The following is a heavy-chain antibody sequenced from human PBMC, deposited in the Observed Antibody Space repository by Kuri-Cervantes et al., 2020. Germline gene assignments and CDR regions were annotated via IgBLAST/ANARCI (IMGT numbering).Heavy chain of an antibody. D-gene: IGHD3-3*01. CDR1: GGSISSGGYY. V-gene: IGHV4-31*03. J-gene: IGHJ6*02. CDR3: ARDHYDFFYGMDV. Sequence: SETLSLTCTVSGGSISSGGYYWSWLRQHPGKGLEWIGYIYYSGSTYYNPSLKSRVTITVDTSKNQFSLKLSSVTAADTAVYYCARDHYDFFYGMDVWGQGTTVTVSS. CDR2: IYYSGST.